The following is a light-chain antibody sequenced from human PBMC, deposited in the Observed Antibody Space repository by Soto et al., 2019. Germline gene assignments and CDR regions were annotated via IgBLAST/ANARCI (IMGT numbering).Light chain of an antibody. J-gene: IGKJ4*01. Sequence: EIVLTQSPGTLSLSPGERATLSCRASQSVSSSYLAWYQQKPGQAPRLLIYGASSRATGIPDRFSGSGSGTDFTLTISRLEPEAFEVYSCQQYGSSPLTFGGGTKVDIK. CDR2: GAS. CDR1: QSVSSSY. V-gene: IGKV3-20*01. CDR3: QQYGSSPLT.